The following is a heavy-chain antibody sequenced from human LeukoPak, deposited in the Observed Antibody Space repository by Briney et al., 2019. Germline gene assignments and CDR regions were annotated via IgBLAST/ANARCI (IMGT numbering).Heavy chain of an antibody. Sequence: AGESLKISRKGSGFSFTSYWIGWVRQMPGKGLEWMGIIYPGDSDTRYSPSFQGQVTISADKSISTAYLQWSSLKASDTAIYYCARPSRWSPLNYFDYWGQGTLVTVSS. J-gene: IGHJ4*02. CDR3: ARPSRWSPLNYFDY. CDR2: IYPGDSDT. V-gene: IGHV5-51*01. D-gene: IGHD5-24*01. CDR1: GFSFTSYW.